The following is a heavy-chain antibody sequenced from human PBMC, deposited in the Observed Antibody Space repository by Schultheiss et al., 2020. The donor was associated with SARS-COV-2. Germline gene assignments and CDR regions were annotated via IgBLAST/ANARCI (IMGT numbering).Heavy chain of an antibody. CDR1: GFTFSNAW. CDR3: ARDPGRTGDLSGWYFDL. Sequence: GGSLRLSCAASGFTFSNAWMSWVRQAPGKGLEWVGRIKSKTDGGTTDYAAPVKGRFTISRDDSKNTLYLQMNSLKTEDTAVYYCARDPGRTGDLSGWYFDLWGRGTLVTVSS. J-gene: IGHJ2*01. D-gene: IGHD7-27*01. CDR2: IKSKTDGGTT. V-gene: IGHV3-15*01.